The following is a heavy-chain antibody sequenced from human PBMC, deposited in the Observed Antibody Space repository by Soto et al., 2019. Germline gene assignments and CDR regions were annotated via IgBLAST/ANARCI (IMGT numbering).Heavy chain of an antibody. CDR3: ARPQVLFSRPRNFDY. J-gene: IGHJ4*02. D-gene: IGHD3-10*01. V-gene: IGHV3-11*01. CDR2: LSPSGTTI. CDR1: GFTFSDYY. Sequence: PGGSLRLSCAASGFTFSDYYMTWIRQAPGKGLEWLSYLSPSGTTIFYADSLKGRFTISRDNAKNSLYLQMSSLRAEDTAVYYCARPQVLFSRPRNFDYWGQGTLVTVSS.